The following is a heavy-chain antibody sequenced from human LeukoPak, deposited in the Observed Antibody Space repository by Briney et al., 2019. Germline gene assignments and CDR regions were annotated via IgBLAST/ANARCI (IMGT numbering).Heavy chain of an antibody. CDR2: IYYSGST. CDR3: ARAPNGFGAFDI. V-gene: IGHV4-59*01. D-gene: IGHD2-8*01. CDR1: GGSMRRYY. J-gene: IGHJ3*02. Sequence: SETLSLTCTVSGGSMRRYYWVWLRQSPGKGREWIGYIYYSGSTDYNPSLKSRVTISVDTSKNQFSLKMSSVTAADTAVYYCARAPNGFGAFDIWGPGTMVTVSS.